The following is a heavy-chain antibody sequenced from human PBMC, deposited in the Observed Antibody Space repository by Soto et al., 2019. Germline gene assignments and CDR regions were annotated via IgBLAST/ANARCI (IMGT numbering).Heavy chain of an antibody. CDR1: VFTFGDYA. D-gene: IGHD2-21*02. CDR3: TRATIRVTDDAFDI. Sequence: SLRLSCTASVFTFGDYAMSWFRHSPGKGLEWVGFIRSKAYGGTTEYAASVKGRFTISRDDSKSIAYLQMNSLKTEDTAVYYCTRATIRVTDDAFDIWGQGTMVTVSS. J-gene: IGHJ3*02. CDR2: IRSKAYGGTT. V-gene: IGHV3-49*03.